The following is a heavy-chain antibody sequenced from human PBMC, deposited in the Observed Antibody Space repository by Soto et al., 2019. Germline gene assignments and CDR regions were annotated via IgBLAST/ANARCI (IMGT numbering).Heavy chain of an antibody. CDR3: ARGGIGMVRTFDH. CDR2: IFSSGES. CDR1: GFTVSSTY. J-gene: IGHJ4*02. V-gene: IGHV3-53*01. D-gene: IGHD3-10*01. Sequence: EVYLVESGGGLIQPGGSLRLSCAASGFTVSSTYMSWVRQAPGKGLEWVSIIFSSGESFYADSVKGRFTISRDSSDNTVYLQMNSLKAEDTAVYYCARGGIGMVRTFDHWGQGTLVTVSS.